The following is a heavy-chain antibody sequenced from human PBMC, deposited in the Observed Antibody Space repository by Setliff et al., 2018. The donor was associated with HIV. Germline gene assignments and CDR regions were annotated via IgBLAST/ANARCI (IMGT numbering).Heavy chain of an antibody. CDR1: GGSISNSY. D-gene: IGHD1-26*01. CDR2: IYTSGST. CDR3: ARAAYSGTYLWEPASDL. Sequence: SETLSLTCTVSGGSISNSYWTWIRQPPGKGLEWIGYIYTSGSTNYNPSLKSRVTISVEPTKNQFSLNLASATAADTAVYYCARAAYSGTYLWEPASDLWGPGTLVTVSS. J-gene: IGHJ2*01. V-gene: IGHV4-4*09.